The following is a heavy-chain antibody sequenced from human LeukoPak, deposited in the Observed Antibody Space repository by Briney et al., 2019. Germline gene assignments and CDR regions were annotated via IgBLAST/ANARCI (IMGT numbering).Heavy chain of an antibody. CDR1: GGSISSYY. V-gene: IGHV4-59*01. Sequence: ASETLSLTCTVFGGSISSYYWSWIRQPPGKGLEWIGYIYYSGSTNYNPSLKSRVTISVDTSKNQFSLKLSSVTAADTAVYYCARSSAYCSGGSCYLSPQYYYYMDVWGKGTTVTVSS. CDR3: ARSSAYCSGGSCYLSPQYYYYMDV. J-gene: IGHJ6*03. CDR2: IYYSGST. D-gene: IGHD2-15*01.